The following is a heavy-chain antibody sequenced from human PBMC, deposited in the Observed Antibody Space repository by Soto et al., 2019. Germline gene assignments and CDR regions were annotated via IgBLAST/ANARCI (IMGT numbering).Heavy chain of an antibody. J-gene: IGHJ4*02. D-gene: IGHD2-21*02. CDR1: GLTFSYA. CDR3: ARAYCCDACHGGNFDY. Sequence: PGRSLCLSCLAYGLTFSYAMTWFRQAPGKGLEWVSAISGSGDEKYYADSVKGRFTISRDNSKNTLNLQMNSLRAEDTAVYYCARAYCCDACHGGNFDYWGQGMLVTVYS. CDR2: ISGSGDEK. V-gene: IGHV3-23*01.